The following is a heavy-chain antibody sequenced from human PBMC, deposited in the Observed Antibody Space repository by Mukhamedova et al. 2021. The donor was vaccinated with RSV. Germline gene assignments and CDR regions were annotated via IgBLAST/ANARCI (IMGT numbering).Heavy chain of an antibody. V-gene: IGHV3-72*01. D-gene: IGHD5-18*01. J-gene: IGHJ4*02. Sequence: QYAASVKGRFTISRDDSKNSLYLQMNSLKTEDTAVYYCARYLGYSSGHNYFDYWGQGTLVTVSS. CDR3: ARYLGYSSGHNYFDY.